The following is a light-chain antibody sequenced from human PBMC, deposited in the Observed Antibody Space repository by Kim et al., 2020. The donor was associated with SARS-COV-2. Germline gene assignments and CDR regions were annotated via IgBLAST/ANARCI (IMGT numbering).Light chain of an antibody. V-gene: IGKV3-15*01. CDR2: GGS. CDR3: QQYKNWPHT. Sequence: SVSPGESPTLSCRASKSVGHNLAWYQQRSGQAPRLLIYGGSTRATGIPARFSGSGSGTELTLTISSLQSEDFAVYYCQQYKNWPHTFGQGTKLEI. CDR1: KSVGHN. J-gene: IGKJ2*01.